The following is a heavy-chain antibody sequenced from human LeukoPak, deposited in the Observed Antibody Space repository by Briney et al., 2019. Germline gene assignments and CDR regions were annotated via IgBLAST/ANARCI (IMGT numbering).Heavy chain of an antibody. CDR3: AKPGRAAAGFPNYYMDV. V-gene: IGHV3-23*01. J-gene: IGHJ6*03. D-gene: IGHD6-13*01. CDR2: ISGSGGST. Sequence: GGSLRLSCAAPRFTFSSYAMSWVRQAPGKGLEWVSAISGSGGSTYYADSVKGRFTISRDNSKNTLYLQMNSLRAEDTAVYYCAKPGRAAAGFPNYYMDVWGKGTTVTVSS. CDR1: RFTFSSYA.